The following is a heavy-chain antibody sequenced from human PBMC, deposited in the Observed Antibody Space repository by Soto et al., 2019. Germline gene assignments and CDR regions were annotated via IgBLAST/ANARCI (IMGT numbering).Heavy chain of an antibody. CDR3: ARLVASETGYGMDV. CDR1: GFIFRSHN. Sequence: DVQLVESGGGLVKPGGSLRLSCAASGFIFRSHNMIWVRQAPGKGLEWVSSITGSSSYIFYADSVKGRLTISRDNAKNTVYLQVNSLRAEDTGVYYCARLVASETGYGMDVWGQGTTVTVSS. V-gene: IGHV3-21*06. J-gene: IGHJ6*02. D-gene: IGHD3-9*01. CDR2: ITGSSSYI.